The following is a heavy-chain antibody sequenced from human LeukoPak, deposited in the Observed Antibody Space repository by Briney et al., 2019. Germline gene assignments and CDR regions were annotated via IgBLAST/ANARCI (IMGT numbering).Heavy chain of an antibody. D-gene: IGHD3-3*01. Sequence: SETLSLTCTVSGGSIRSYYWSWIRQPPGKGLEWIGYINYSGSTKYNPSLKSRVTISVDKSKNQFSLKVNSVTAAETAVYYCARASPYDNWSGYWFDPWGQGTVVTVSS. CDR3: ARASPYDNWSGYWFDP. V-gene: IGHV4-59*01. CDR1: GGSIRSYY. CDR2: INYSGST. J-gene: IGHJ5*02.